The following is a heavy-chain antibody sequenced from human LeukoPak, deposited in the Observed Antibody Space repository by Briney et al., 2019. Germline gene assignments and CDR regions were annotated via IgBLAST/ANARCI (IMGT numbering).Heavy chain of an antibody. D-gene: IGHD2-2*02. CDR1: GFTFSSYA. V-gene: IGHV3-30-3*01. J-gene: IGHJ5*02. Sequence: GGSLRLPCAASGFTFSSYAMHWVRQAPGKGLEWVAVISYDGSNKYYADSVKGRFTISRDNSKNTLYLQMNSLRAEDTAVYYCARDSCSSTSCYTNWFDPWGQGTLVTVSS. CDR2: ISYDGSNK. CDR3: ARDSCSSTSCYTNWFDP.